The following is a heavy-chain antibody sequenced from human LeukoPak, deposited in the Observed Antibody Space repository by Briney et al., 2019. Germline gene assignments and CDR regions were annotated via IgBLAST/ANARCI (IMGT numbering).Heavy chain of an antibody. CDR1: GFTFSSFW. D-gene: IGHD3/OR15-3a*01. Sequence: HPGGSLRLSCAASGFTFSSFWMHWVRQAPGQGLVWVSRINNKGTETVYADSVKGRFTISRDNAKNTLYLQMNSLRAEDTAIYYCVRGSFGPDIWGQGTLVTVSS. CDR3: VRGSFGPDI. V-gene: IGHV3-74*01. CDR2: INNKGTET. J-gene: IGHJ3*02.